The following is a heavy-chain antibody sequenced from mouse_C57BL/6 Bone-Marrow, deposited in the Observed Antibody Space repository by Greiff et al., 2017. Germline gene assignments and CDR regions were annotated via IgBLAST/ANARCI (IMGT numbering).Heavy chain of an antibody. Sequence: VQLQQSGPELVKPGDSVKISCKASGYSFTGYFMNWVMQSHGKSLEWIGRINPYNGDTFYNQKFKGKAKLTVDKSSSTAHMELRSLTSEDAAVYYCARSDYGSSTWYFDVWGTGTTVTVSS. CDR1: GYSFTGYF. V-gene: IGHV1-20*01. CDR3: ARSDYGSSTWYFDV. CDR2: INPYNGDT. D-gene: IGHD1-1*01. J-gene: IGHJ1*03.